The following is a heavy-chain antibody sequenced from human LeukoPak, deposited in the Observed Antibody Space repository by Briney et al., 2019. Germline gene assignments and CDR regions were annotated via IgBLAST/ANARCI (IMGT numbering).Heavy chain of an antibody. J-gene: IGHJ4*02. D-gene: IGHD3-10*01. CDR2: ISGSGGST. Sequence: GGSLRLSCAASGFTFSSYAMSWVRQAPGKGLEWVSAISGSGGSTYYADSVKGRFTISRDNSKNTLYLQMNSLRAEDTAVYYCAKGKGYYGSGSYSDWGQGTLVTVSS. V-gene: IGHV3-23*01. CDR3: AKGKGYYGSGSYSD. CDR1: GFTFSSYA.